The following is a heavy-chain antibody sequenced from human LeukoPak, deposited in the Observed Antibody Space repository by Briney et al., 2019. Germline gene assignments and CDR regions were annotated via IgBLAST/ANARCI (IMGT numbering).Heavy chain of an antibody. D-gene: IGHD6-19*01. CDR3: ARDRTGRQWLVNYYYYGMDV. J-gene: IGHJ6*02. CDR1: GFTFSSYV. V-gene: IGHV3-64*01. CDR2: ISSNGGST. Sequence: GGSLRLSCAASGFTFSSYVMHWVRQAPGKGLEYVSVISSNGGSTDYANSVKGRFTISRDNSKNTLYLQMGSLRAEDMAVYYCARDRTGRQWLVNYYYYGMDVWGQGTTVTVSS.